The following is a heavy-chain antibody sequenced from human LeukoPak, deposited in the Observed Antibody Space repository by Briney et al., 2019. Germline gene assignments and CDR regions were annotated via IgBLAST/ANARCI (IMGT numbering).Heavy chain of an antibody. J-gene: IGHJ4*02. CDR3: ARETPGAGHFDY. D-gene: IGHD7-27*01. V-gene: IGHV4-59*01. CDR2: IYYSGGT. CDR1: GGSINYYY. Sequence: SETLSLTCTVSGGSINYYYWMWIRQPPGKGLEWIGYIYYSGGTHYNPSLKSRVTMIVDTSKNQFSLKLTAVTAADTAVYYCARETPGAGHFDYWGQGSLVTVSS.